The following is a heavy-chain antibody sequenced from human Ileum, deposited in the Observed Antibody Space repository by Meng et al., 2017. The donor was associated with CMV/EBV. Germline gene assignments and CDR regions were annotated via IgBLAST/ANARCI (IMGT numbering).Heavy chain of an antibody. J-gene: IGHJ4*02. CDR2: VYSTGST. V-gene: IGHV4-59*01. D-gene: IGHD3-10*01. Sequence: QRQLPGSDPGLVKPSGTLSLTCSVFGGSISSYYWSWIRQAPGKGLEWIGYVYSTGSTNYSPSLRSRVTISVDTSRNQFSLRLSSVTAADTAVYYCARTGRFGSYYFDYWGQGTLVTVAS. CDR1: GGSISSYY. CDR3: ARTGRFGSYYFDY.